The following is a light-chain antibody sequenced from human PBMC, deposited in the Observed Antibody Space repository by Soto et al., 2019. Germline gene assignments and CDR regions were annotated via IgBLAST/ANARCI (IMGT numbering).Light chain of an antibody. CDR3: SSYTSSSTLLYV. CDR2: DVS. J-gene: IGLJ1*01. Sequence: SVLTQPASLSGSPGQSITLSCPGTSSDVGGYNYVSWYQQHPGKAPKVVIYDVSDRPSGVSNRFSGSKSGNTASLTISGLQAEDEADYYCSSYTSSSTLLYVFGTGTKVTVL. V-gene: IGLV2-14*03. CDR1: SSDVGGYNY.